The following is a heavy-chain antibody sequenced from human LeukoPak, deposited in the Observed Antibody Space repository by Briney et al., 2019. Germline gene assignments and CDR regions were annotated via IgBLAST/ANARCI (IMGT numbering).Heavy chain of an antibody. CDR3: TRDGSSRSRFGY. J-gene: IGHJ4*02. CDR1: GVTVNNNY. D-gene: IGHD2-2*03. V-gene: IGHV3-66*01. Sequence: GGSLRLSCAASGVTVNNNYMSWVRQAPGKVPEWVSSIYSSGDTHYADSVKGRFAISRDNSKNTLYLQMNSLTVEDTAVYYCTRDGSSRSRFGYWGQGTLVTVSA. CDR2: IYSSGDT.